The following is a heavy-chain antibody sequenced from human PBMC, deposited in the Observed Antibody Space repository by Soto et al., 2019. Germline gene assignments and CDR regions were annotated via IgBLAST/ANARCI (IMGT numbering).Heavy chain of an antibody. V-gene: IGHV3-23*01. J-gene: IGHJ6*03. CDR3: AKEGYYYGSGSYYNEADYYMDV. Sequence: GGSLRLSCAASGFTFSSYAMSWVRQAPGKGLEWVSAISGSGGSTYYADSVKGRFTISRDNSKNTLYLQMNSLRAEDTAVYYCAKEGYYYGSGSYYNEADYYMDVWGKGTTVTVSS. D-gene: IGHD3-10*01. CDR2: ISGSGGST. CDR1: GFTFSSYA.